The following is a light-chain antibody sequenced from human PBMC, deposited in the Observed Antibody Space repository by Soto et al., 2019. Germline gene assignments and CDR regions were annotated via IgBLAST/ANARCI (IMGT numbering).Light chain of an antibody. Sequence: QSALTQPPSASGSPGQXVTIXXXXXXSDVGGYNYVSWYQQHPGKAPKLMIYEVSKRPSGVPDRFSGSKSGNTASLTVSGLQDEDEADYYCSSYAGSTYVFGXGT. J-gene: IGLJ1*01. V-gene: IGLV2-8*01. CDR3: SSYAGSTYV. CDR2: EVS. CDR1: XSDVGGYNY.